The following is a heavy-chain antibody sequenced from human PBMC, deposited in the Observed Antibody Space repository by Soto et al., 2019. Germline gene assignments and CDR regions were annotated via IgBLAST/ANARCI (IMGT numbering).Heavy chain of an antibody. CDR2: ISTDGSTT. J-gene: IGHJ4*02. CDR3: ASRVVTPFDY. Sequence: EVQLVESGGGLVQPGGSLRLSCAASGFTFSSYWMYWVRQAPGKGLVWVSRISTDGSTTNYADSVKGRFTISRDNAKNTLYLQMNRLRAEDTAVYYCASRVVTPFDYWGQGTLVTVSS. D-gene: IGHD2-21*02. V-gene: IGHV3-74*01. CDR1: GFTFSSYW.